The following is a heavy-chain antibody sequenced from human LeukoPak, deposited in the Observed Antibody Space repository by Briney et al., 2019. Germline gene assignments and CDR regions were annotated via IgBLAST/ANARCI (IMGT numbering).Heavy chain of an antibody. V-gene: IGHV3-21*01. CDR3: ARDDFSTKRIDY. Sequence: GGSLRLSCAASGFKFSTYTINWVRQAPGKGLDWVSSISSVGFHIYYADSVRGRFTISRDNAKNSLYLDMHSLRADDTAVYYCARDDFSTKRIDYWGQGTLVVVSS. D-gene: IGHD2/OR15-2a*01. J-gene: IGHJ4*02. CDR1: GFKFSTYT. CDR2: ISSVGFHI.